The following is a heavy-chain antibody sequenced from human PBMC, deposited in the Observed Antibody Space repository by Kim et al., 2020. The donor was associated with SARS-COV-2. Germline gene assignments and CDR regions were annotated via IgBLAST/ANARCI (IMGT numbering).Heavy chain of an antibody. CDR3: ARDIDPSRYWSGGSCSDFDL. V-gene: IGHV4-38-2*02. J-gene: IGHJ2*01. CDR1: GYSISSGYY. CDR2: IYHSGST. Sequence: SETLSLTCTVSGYSISSGYYWGWIRQPPGKGLEWIGSIYHSGSTYYNPSLKSRVTISVDTSKNQFSLKLSSVTAADTAVYYCARDIDPSRYWSGGSCSDFDLWGRGTLVTVSS. D-gene: IGHD2-15*01.